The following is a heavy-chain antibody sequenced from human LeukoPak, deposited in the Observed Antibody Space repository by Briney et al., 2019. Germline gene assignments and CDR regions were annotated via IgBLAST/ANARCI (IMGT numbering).Heavy chain of an antibody. D-gene: IGHD3-10*01. J-gene: IGHJ5*02. V-gene: IGHV3-23*01. CDR3: AKSPRFGEFLPLNWFDP. CDR2: ISGSGGST. CDR1: GFTFSSYA. Sequence: GGSLRLSCAASGFTFSSYAMSWVRQAPGKGLEGVSAISGSGGSTYYADSGKGRFTISRDNSKNTLYLQMNSLRDEATAVYYCAKSPRFGEFLPLNWFDPWGQGTLVTVSS.